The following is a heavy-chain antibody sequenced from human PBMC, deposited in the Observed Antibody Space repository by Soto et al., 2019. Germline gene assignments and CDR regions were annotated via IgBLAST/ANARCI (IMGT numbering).Heavy chain of an antibody. V-gene: IGHV3-23*01. CDR3: AKEGPITMVRGVTHYYYYGMDV. Sequence: GGSLRLSCAASGFTFSSYAMSWVRQAPGKGLEWVSAISGSGGSTYYADSVKGRFTISRDNSKNTLYLQMNSLRAEDTAVYYCAKEGPITMVRGVTHYYYYGMDVWGQGTTVTVSS. CDR2: ISGSGGST. D-gene: IGHD3-10*01. CDR1: GFTFSSYA. J-gene: IGHJ6*02.